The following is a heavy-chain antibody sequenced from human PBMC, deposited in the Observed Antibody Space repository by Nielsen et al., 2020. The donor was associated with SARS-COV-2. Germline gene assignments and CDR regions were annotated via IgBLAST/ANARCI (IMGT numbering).Heavy chain of an antibody. V-gene: IGHV3-7*01. J-gene: IGHJ6*02. CDR1: GFTFSSYW. D-gene: IGHD2-2*01. CDR2: IKQDGSEK. Sequence: GGSLRLSCAAPGFTFSSYWMSWVRQAPGKGLEWVANIKQDGSEKYYVDSVEGRFTISRDNAKNSLYLQMNSLRAEDTAVYYCARDPKPAARDYYYYGMDVWGQGTTVTVSS. CDR3: ARDPKPAARDYYYYGMDV.